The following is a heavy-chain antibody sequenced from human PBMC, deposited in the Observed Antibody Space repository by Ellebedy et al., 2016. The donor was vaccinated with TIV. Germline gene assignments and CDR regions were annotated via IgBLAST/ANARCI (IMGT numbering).Heavy chain of an antibody. Sequence: GESLKISXAASGFTFSDYWMQWVRHAPGEGLVWVSRITPDGLTTHADSVKGRFTISRDNSNNTVQLQMSSPRPEDTAVYYCAKQGPRGIDSFDLDSWGQGTLVTVSS. V-gene: IGHV3-74*03. D-gene: IGHD3-9*01. J-gene: IGHJ4*02. CDR3: AKQGPRGIDSFDLDS. CDR2: ITPDGLT. CDR1: GFTFSDYW.